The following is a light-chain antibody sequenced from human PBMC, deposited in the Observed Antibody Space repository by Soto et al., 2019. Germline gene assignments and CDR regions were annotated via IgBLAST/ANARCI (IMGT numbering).Light chain of an antibody. Sequence: QSARTQPPSVSGAPGQMVTISCTGSGSNIGAGYDVHWYQQLPGTAPKLLIFANIIRPSGVPDRFSGSKSGTSASLAITGLWAEDEADYYCQSYDSSPSGYVFGTGTKLTVL. CDR2: ANI. J-gene: IGLJ1*01. V-gene: IGLV1-40*01. CDR1: GSNIGAGYD. CDR3: QSYDSSPSGYV.